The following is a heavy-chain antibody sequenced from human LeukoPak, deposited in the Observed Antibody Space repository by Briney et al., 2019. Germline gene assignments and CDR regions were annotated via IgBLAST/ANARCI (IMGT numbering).Heavy chain of an antibody. CDR2: IVVGSGNT. Sequence: ASVTVSCKASGFTFTSSAMQWVRQARGQRLEWIGWIVVGSGNTKYAEKFQERVTFSRDQSTSTAYMELSSLRSEDTAVYYCAAGQSCSGGSCYRPFDPWGQGTLVTVSS. D-gene: IGHD2-15*01. CDR1: GFTFTSSA. J-gene: IGHJ5*02. CDR3: AAGQSCSGGSCYRPFDP. V-gene: IGHV1-58*02.